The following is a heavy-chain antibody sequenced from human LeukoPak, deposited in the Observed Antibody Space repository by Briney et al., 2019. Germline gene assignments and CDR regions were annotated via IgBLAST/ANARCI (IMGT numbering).Heavy chain of an antibody. V-gene: IGHV4-34*01. Sequence: SETLSLTCAVYGGSFSGYYWSWIRQPPGKGLEWIGEINHSGSTNYNPSLKSRVTISVDTSKNQFSLKLSSVTAADTAVYYCARAGVDPDNLYYYYHMDVWGKGTTVTVSS. J-gene: IGHJ6*03. CDR2: INHSGST. CDR1: GGSFSGYY. CDR3: ARAGVDPDNLYYYYHMDV. D-gene: IGHD3-10*01.